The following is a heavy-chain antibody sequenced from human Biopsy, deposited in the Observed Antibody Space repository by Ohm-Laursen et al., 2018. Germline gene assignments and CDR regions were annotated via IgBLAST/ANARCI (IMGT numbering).Heavy chain of an antibody. CDR2: IYYSGST. J-gene: IGHJ6*02. Sequence: SETLSLTCSVSGGSISNYFWTWIRQTPGKGLEWIGYIYYSGSTNYNPSLKSRVTISVDTSKNQFSLRLNSVTAADTAVYYCARATNSTGWPYYYFYGMDVWGQGTTVTVSS. D-gene: IGHD2/OR15-2a*01. CDR1: GGSISNYF. CDR3: ARATNSTGWPYYYFYGMDV. V-gene: IGHV4-59*01.